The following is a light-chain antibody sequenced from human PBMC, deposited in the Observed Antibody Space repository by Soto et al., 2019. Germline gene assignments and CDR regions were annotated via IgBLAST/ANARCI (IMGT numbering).Light chain of an antibody. CDR2: KTS. J-gene: IGKJ1*01. V-gene: IGKV1-5*03. Sequence: DIQLTQSPSTLSASVGDRVTITCRASQTISSWLAWYQQKPGKAPNLLIYKTSNLESGVPSRFSGSGSGTEFNLTIRSLQPDDFATYYCQYYNDYCWTFGQGTKVEIK. CDR3: QYYNDYCWT. CDR1: QTISSW.